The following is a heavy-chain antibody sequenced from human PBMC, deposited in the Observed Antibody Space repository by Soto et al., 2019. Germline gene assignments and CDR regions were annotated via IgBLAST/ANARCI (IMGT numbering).Heavy chain of an antibody. Sequence: PGGSLRLSCAASAFTFSRYSMNWVRQAPGKGLEWVSYISSSSSTIYYADSVKGRFTISRDNAKNSLYLQMNSLRDEDTAVYYCARDQWGYCSGGSCYSPGYYYGMDVWGQGTTVTVSS. CDR3: ARDQWGYCSGGSCYSPGYYYGMDV. CDR2: ISSSSSTI. D-gene: IGHD2-15*01. V-gene: IGHV3-48*02. CDR1: AFTFSRYS. J-gene: IGHJ6*02.